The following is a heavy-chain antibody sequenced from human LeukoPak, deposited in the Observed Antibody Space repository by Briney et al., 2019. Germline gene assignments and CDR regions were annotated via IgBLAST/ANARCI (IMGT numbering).Heavy chain of an antibody. J-gene: IGHJ4*02. CDR1: GFSFRNYG. D-gene: IGHD4-17*01. Sequence: PGTSLRLSCAASGFSFRNYGMHWVRQAPGKGLEWVALIWYDGSSENYADSVKGRFSISRDNSKYTLYLQMNGLRADDTAVYYCASFDGDYFFDYWGQGVMVTVSS. CDR3: ASFDGDYFFDY. V-gene: IGHV3-33*01. CDR2: IWYDGSSE.